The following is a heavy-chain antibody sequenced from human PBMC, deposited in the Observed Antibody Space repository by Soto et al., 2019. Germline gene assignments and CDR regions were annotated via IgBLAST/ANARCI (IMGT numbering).Heavy chain of an antibody. CDR2: IYHIGTT. J-gene: IGHJ4*02. CDR3: VRKQTGVAGAFDY. CDR1: GAPIARGAYY. D-gene: IGHD2-15*01. V-gene: IGHV4-39*01. Sequence: SVTRSLTCTVSGAPIARGAYYWNWIRQSPGKGLEWIGNIYHIGTTYYNPSLKSRLTISVDTSKNQFSLRLSSVTAADTAVYYCVRKQTGVAGAFDYWGQGTLVTVS.